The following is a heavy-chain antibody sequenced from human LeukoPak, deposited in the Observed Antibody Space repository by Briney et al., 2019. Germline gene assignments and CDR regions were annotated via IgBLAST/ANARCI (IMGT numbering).Heavy chain of an antibody. CDR3: ARGDDYKSTLFDY. J-gene: IGHJ4*02. CDR2: ISSGGST. D-gene: IGHD5-12*01. V-gene: IGHV4-61*05. Sequence: SETLSLTCAVSGGSISSSTYYWGWIRQPPGKELEWIGYISSGGSTNYNPSLKSRVTISIDTSKNQFSLKLTSATAADTAVYYCARGDDYKSTLFDYWGQGTLVTVSS. CDR1: GGSISSSTYY.